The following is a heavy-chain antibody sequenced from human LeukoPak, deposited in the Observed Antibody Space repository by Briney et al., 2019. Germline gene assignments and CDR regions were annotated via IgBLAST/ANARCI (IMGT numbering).Heavy chain of an antibody. Sequence: SQTLSLTCTVSGGSISSGGYYWSWIRQHPGKGLEWIGYIYYSGSTYYNPSLKSRVTISVDTSKNQFSLKLSSVTAADTAVYYCASDPLDGYGYGYGSLSGNYWGQGTLVTVSS. V-gene: IGHV4-31*03. CDR1: GGSISSGGYY. D-gene: IGHD5-18*01. CDR3: ASDPLDGYGYGYGSLSGNY. J-gene: IGHJ4*02. CDR2: IYYSGST.